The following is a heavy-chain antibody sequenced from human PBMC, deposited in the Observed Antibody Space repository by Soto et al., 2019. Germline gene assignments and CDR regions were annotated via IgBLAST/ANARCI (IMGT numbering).Heavy chain of an antibody. CDR3: ARTYRSGWYYFDY. D-gene: IGHD6-19*01. J-gene: IGHJ4*02. CDR1: GFTFSSYA. V-gene: IGHV3-30-3*01. Sequence: GGSLRLSCAASGFTFSSYAMHWVRQAPGKGLEWVTIISSDGSNKYYADSVKGRFTISRDSSKNTLFLQMNNLRPDDTAVYYCARTYRSGWYYFDYWGRGTRVTVSS. CDR2: ISSDGSNK.